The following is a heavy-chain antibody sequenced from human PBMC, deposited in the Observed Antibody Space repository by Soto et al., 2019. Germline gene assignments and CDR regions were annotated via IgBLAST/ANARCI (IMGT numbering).Heavy chain of an antibody. CDR3: ARDLIAARKVYYGSGHPQGY. CDR2: ISSSSSYI. CDR1: GFTFSSYS. Sequence: GGSLRLSCAASGFTFSSYSMNWVRQAPGKGLEWVSSISSSSSYIYYADSVKGRFTISRDNAKNSLYLQMNSLRAEDTAVYYCARDLIAARKVYYGSGHPQGYWGQGTLVTVSS. J-gene: IGHJ4*02. D-gene: IGHD3-10*01. V-gene: IGHV3-21*01.